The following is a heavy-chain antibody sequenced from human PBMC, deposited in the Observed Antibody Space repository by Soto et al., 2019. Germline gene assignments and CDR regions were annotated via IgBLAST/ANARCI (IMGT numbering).Heavy chain of an antibody. CDR1: GGSFSGYY. CDR3: ARESHDILTGPPWVWYFDL. Sequence: QVQLQQWGAGPLRPLETLSLTCGVSGGSFSGYYWAWIHQSPGKGLEWIGEINDRGSITYNPSLKSRVSISVDTSKNHSSLNLRSVTAADTAVYYCARESHDILTGPPWVWYFDLWGRGTLVTVSS. CDR2: INDRGSI. V-gene: IGHV4-34*01. J-gene: IGHJ2*01. D-gene: IGHD3-9*01.